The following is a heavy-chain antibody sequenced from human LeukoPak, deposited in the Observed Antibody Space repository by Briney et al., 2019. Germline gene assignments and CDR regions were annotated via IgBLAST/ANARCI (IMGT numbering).Heavy chain of an antibody. J-gene: IGHJ4*02. CDR2: IYYSGST. Sequence: SETLSLTCAVSGASISGSGYYWGWIRQPPGKGLEWIGNIYYSGSTYYNASLQSRVTISIDTSKNQFSLGLNSVTAADTAMYYCAKSGGYGLIDYWGQGTLVTVSS. CDR1: GASISGSGYY. V-gene: IGHV4-39*01. CDR3: AKSGGYGLIDY. D-gene: IGHD1-26*01.